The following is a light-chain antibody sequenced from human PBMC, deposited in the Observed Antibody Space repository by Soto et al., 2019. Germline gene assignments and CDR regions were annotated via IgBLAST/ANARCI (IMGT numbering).Light chain of an antibody. CDR2: DAS. CDR3: QHYDNFPRMYT. CDR1: QDISNY. V-gene: IGKV1-33*01. Sequence: DIQMTQSPSSLSASVGDRVTITCQASQDISNYLNWYQQKPGKAPQLLIYDASILETGGPSRFSGSGSGTDFSFTISSLQPDDIATYYCQHYDNFPRMYTFGQGTKLEIK. J-gene: IGKJ2*01.